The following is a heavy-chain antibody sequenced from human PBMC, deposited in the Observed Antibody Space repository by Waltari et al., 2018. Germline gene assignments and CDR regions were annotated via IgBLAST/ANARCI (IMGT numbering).Heavy chain of an antibody. CDR1: GGSLSCYY. D-gene: IGHD6-6*01. CDR2: IYYSGST. V-gene: IGHV4-59*01. CDR3: ARVMAARPHYYFDY. J-gene: IGHJ4*02. Sequence: QVQLQESGPGLVKPSETLSLTCTVSGGSLSCYYWSWIRQPPGKGLEWIGYIYYSGSTNYNPSLKSRVTISVDTSKNQFSLKLSSVTAADTAVYYCARVMAARPHYYFDYWGQGTLVTVSS.